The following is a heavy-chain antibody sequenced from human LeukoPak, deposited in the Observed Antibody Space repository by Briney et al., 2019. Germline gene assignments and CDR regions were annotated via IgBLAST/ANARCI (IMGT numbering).Heavy chain of an antibody. CDR1: GYSFTSYW. D-gene: IGHD1-20*01. CDR3: ARHLVITGTLADDAFDI. V-gene: IGHV5-51*01. J-gene: IGHJ3*02. CDR2: IFPGDSDT. Sequence: GESLKISCKGSGYSFTSYWIGWVRQMPGKGLEWMGIIFPGDSDTRYSPSFQGQVTISADKSISTAYLQWSSLKASDTAMYYCARHLVITGTLADDAFDIWGQGTMVTVSS.